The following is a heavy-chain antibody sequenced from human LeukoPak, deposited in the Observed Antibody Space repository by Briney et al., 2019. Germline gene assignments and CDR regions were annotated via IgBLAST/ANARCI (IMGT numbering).Heavy chain of an antibody. D-gene: IGHD3-22*01. CDR3: ARGGGDKWLLLPDYYYYGMDV. CDR2: IYYSGST. J-gene: IGHJ6*02. CDR1: GGSISSYY. V-gene: IGHV4-59*01. Sequence: SETLSLTCTVSGGSISSYYWSWIRQPPGKGLEWIGYIYYSGSTNYNPSPKSRVTISVDTSKNQFSLKLSSGTAADTAAYYCARGGGDKWLLLPDYYYYGMDVWGQGTTVTVSS.